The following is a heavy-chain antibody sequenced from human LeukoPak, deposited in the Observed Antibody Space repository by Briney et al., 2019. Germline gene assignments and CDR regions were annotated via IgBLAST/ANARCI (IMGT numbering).Heavy chain of an antibody. V-gene: IGHV1-69*05. Sequence: ASVKVSCKASGGTFSSYAISWVRQAPGQGLEWMGGMFPIFGTANYAQKFQGRLTITTDESTSTAYMELSSLRSEDTAVYYCARSVTPLLGYYYYMDVWGKGTTVTVSS. D-gene: IGHD4-23*01. CDR2: MFPIFGTA. CDR3: ARSVTPLLGYYYYMDV. J-gene: IGHJ6*03. CDR1: GGTFSSYA.